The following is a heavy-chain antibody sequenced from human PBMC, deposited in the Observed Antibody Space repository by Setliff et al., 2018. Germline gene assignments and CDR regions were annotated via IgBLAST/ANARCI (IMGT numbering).Heavy chain of an antibody. D-gene: IGHD6-19*01. CDR2: VSTYNGDT. CDR3: ARRPITLAGYRKGAFDI. V-gene: IGHV1-18*01. CDR1: GYSFTSFG. Sequence: ASVKVSCKASGYSFTSFGITWVRQAPGQGLEWMGWVSTYNGDTNYAQKFRGRVTMTTDISTSTVYMELRTLRSDDTAVYYCARRPITLAGYRKGAFDIWGQGTMVTVSS. J-gene: IGHJ3*02.